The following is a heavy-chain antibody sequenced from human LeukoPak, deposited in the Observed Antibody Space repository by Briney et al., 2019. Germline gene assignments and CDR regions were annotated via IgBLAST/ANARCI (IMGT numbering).Heavy chain of an antibody. CDR1: GFTFSSYN. D-gene: IGHD1-26*01. J-gene: IGHJ6*03. Sequence: GGSLRLSCAASGFTFSSYNMNWVRQAPGKGLEWVSSITSSSTYIYYADSVKGRFTISRDNARNSLYLQMNSLRAEETAVYYCARDPYSGSYGNDYYYYMDVWGKGTTVTISS. CDR2: ITSSSTYI. V-gene: IGHV3-21*01. CDR3: ARDPYSGSYGNDYYYYMDV.